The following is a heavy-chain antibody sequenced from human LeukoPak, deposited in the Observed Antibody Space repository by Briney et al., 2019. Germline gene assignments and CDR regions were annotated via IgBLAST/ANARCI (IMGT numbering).Heavy chain of an antibody. CDR3: ATHPFLYSSGPGVRWFDP. V-gene: IGHV1-8*01. J-gene: IGHJ5*02. CDR1: GYTFTSYD. Sequence: ASVKVSCKASGYTFTSYDINWVRQATGQGLEWMGWMNPNSGNTGYAQKFQGRVTMTRNTSISTAYMELSSLRSEDTAVYYCATHPFLYSSGPGVRWFDPWGQGTLVTVSS. D-gene: IGHD6-19*01. CDR2: MNPNSGNT.